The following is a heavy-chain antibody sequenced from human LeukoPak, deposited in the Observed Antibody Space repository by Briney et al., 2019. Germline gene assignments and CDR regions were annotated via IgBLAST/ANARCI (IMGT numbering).Heavy chain of an antibody. J-gene: IGHJ4*02. D-gene: IGHD3-9*01. Sequence: GGSLRLSYAASGFTFSSYAMSWVRQAPGKGLEWVSAISGSGGSTYYADSVKGRFTISRDNSKNTLYLQMNSLRAEDTAVYYCAKYPYYDILTGYYNPHVGYFDYWGQGTLVTVSS. V-gene: IGHV3-23*01. CDR2: ISGSGGST. CDR1: GFTFSSYA. CDR3: AKYPYYDILTGYYNPHVGYFDY.